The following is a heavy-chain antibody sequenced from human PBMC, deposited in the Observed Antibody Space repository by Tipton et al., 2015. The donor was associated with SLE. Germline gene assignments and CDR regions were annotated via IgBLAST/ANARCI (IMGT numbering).Heavy chain of an antibody. CDR2: IYYSGSA. Sequence: LRLSCTVSGGSISSGSYYWSWIRQPAGKGLEWIGYIYYSGSANYNPSLKSRVTISVDTSKNHFSLKLSSVTAADTAVYYCARDRGIAARGVFDYWGQGTLVTVSS. J-gene: IGHJ4*02. CDR3: ARDRGIAARGVFDY. CDR1: GGSISSGSYY. V-gene: IGHV4-61*09. D-gene: IGHD6-6*01.